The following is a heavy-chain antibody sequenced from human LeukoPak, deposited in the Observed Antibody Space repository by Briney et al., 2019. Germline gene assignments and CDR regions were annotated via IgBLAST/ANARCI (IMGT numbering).Heavy chain of an antibody. CDR2: ISGSGDRT. CDR1: GFTFSYYG. Sequence: GGSLRLSCAASGFTFSYYGMNWVRQAPGKGLEWVSGISGSGDRTYYEDSVKGRFTISRDNSKNTLYLQMNSLRAEDTAVYYCAKDQGVHYYDSSGYPPQYYFDYWGQGTLVTVSS. V-gene: IGHV3-23*01. D-gene: IGHD3-22*01. J-gene: IGHJ4*02. CDR3: AKDQGVHYYDSSGYPPQYYFDY.